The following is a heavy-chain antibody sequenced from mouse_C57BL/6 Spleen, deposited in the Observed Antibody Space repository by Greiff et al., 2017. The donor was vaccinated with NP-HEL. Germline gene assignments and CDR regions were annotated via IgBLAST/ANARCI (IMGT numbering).Heavy chain of an antibody. V-gene: IGHV1-18*01. CDR1: GYTFTDYN. CDR2: INPNNGGT. J-gene: IGHJ4*01. CDR3: ARRGLYYGSSYYYAMDY. D-gene: IGHD1-1*01. Sequence: EVQLQQSGPELVKPGASVKIPCKASGYTFTDYNMDWVKQSHGKSLEWIGDINPNNGGTIYNQKFKGKATLTVDKSSSTAYMELRSLTSEDTAVYYCARRGLYYGSSYYYAMDYWGQGTSVTVSS.